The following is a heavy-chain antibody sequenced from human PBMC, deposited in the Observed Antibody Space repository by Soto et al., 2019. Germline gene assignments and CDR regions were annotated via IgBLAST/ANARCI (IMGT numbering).Heavy chain of an antibody. J-gene: IGHJ4*02. CDR1: GGTFSSYA. D-gene: IGHD5-12*01. Sequence: QVQLVQSGAEVKKPGSSVKVSCKASGGTFSSYAISWVRQAPGQGLEWMGGINPIFGTANYAQKFQGRVTITADESTSTAYMELSSLSSEDTAVYYWAREQDGYNFRYFDYWGQGTLVTVSS. CDR3: AREQDGYNFRYFDY. CDR2: INPIFGTA. V-gene: IGHV1-69*12.